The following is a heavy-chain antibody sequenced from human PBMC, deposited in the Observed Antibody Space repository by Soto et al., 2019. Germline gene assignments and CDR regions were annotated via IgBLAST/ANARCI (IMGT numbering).Heavy chain of an antibody. CDR1: GGSISSYY. J-gene: IGHJ4*02. CDR2: IYYSGST. Sequence: ETLSLTCTVSGGSISSYYWSWIRQPPGKGLEWIGYIYYSGSTNYNPSLKSRVTISVDTSKNQFSLKLSSVTAADTAVYYCARIPWLLLKEEPYFDYWGQGTLVTVSS. D-gene: IGHD3-22*01. V-gene: IGHV4-59*12. CDR3: ARIPWLLLKEEPYFDY.